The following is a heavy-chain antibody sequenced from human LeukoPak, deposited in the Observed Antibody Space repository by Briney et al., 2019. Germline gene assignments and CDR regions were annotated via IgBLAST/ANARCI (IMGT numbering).Heavy chain of an antibody. Sequence: SETLSLTCTVSGGSINSGDYYWSWIRQPPGKGLEWVGYIFYSGNTYYNPSLKSRVIISIDTSKNQFSLRLSSVTAADTAVYYCATTARHCSDYWGQGTLVTVSS. CDR1: GGSINSGDYY. CDR2: IFYSGNT. CDR3: ATTARHCSDY. J-gene: IGHJ4*02. D-gene: IGHD6-6*01. V-gene: IGHV4-30-4*08.